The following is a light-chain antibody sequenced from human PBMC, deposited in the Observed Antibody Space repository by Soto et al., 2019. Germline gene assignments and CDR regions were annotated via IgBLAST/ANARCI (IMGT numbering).Light chain of an antibody. V-gene: IGKV3-20*01. J-gene: IGKJ1*01. CDR3: EQYGSSPRT. CDR2: GTS. CDR1: ETVAGSY. Sequence: EIVLTQSPGTLSLSPGERAALSCRASETVAGSYLAWYQQKPGQAPRLIIYGTSTRATGVPDRFSGSGSGTDFTLTISILEPEDFAVYYCEQYGSSPRTFGQGTKVDI.